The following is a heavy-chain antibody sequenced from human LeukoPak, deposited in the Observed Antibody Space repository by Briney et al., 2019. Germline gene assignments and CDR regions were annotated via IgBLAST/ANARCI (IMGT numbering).Heavy chain of an antibody. J-gene: IGHJ4*02. CDR2: IYHSGST. Sequence: PSETLSLTCGVSGGALSGYSWSWIRQPPGKGLEWIGYIYHSGSTYYNPSLKSRVTISVDRSKNQFSLRLSSVTAADTAVYYCASMGATWGFDYWGQGTLVTVSS. CDR1: GGALSGYS. V-gene: IGHV4-30-2*01. D-gene: IGHD1-26*01. CDR3: ASMGATWGFDY.